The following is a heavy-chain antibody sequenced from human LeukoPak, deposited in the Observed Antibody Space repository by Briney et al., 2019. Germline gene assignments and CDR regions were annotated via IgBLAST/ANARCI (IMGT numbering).Heavy chain of an antibody. D-gene: IGHD3-10*01. J-gene: IGHJ4*02. CDR3: AKCYGSGSYYKGEPDY. CDR1: GFTFSSYA. Sequence: GGSLRLSCAASGFTFSSYAMHWVRQAPGKGLEWVAVISYDGSNKYYADSVKGRFTISRDNSKNTLYLQMNSLRAEDTAVYYCAKCYGSGSYYKGEPDYWGQGTLVTVSS. V-gene: IGHV3-30*18. CDR2: ISYDGSNK.